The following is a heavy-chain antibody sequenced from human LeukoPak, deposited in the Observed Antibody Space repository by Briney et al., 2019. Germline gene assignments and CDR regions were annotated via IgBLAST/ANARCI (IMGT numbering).Heavy chain of an antibody. CDR1: GYTFTNYY. Sequence: ASVTVSCKASGYTFTNYYMHWVRQAPGQGLEWMGWIDPNTGDTNYSQNIQGRATMTRDTSINTAYMEFTSLGSDDTAVYYCARGRTMDGSTPPFEIWGQGTMVTVSS. J-gene: IGHJ3*02. CDR2: IDPNTGDT. CDR3: ARGRTMDGSTPPFEI. V-gene: IGHV1-2*02. D-gene: IGHD4/OR15-4a*01.